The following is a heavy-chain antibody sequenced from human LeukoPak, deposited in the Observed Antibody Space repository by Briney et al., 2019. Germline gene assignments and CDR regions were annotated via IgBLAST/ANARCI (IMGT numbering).Heavy chain of an antibody. V-gene: IGHV3-48*01. CDR2: ISSSMSTI. CDR1: GFTFSIYS. D-gene: IGHD2-15*01. J-gene: IGHJ4*02. Sequence: GGSLRLSCAASGFTFSIYSMNWGRQAPGEGLEWVLYISSSMSTIYYADPVKGRFTISRHNAKNSLYLQMNSLRAEDTAVYYCARFLSGSSSKTGDYWGQGNLVTVSS. CDR3: ARFLSGSSSKTGDY.